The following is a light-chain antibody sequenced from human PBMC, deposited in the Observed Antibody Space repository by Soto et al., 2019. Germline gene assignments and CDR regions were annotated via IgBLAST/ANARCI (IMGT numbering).Light chain of an antibody. CDR3: ATWDSSLSAVV. V-gene: IGLV2-8*01. Sequence: QSALTQPPSASGSPGQSVTISCTGASSDVGGYNYVSWYQQHPGKAPKLMIYEVSKRPSGVPDRFSGSKSGTSATLGITGLQTGDEADYYCATWDSSLSAVVFGGGTKLTVL. CDR2: EVS. J-gene: IGLJ2*01. CDR1: SSDVGGYNY.